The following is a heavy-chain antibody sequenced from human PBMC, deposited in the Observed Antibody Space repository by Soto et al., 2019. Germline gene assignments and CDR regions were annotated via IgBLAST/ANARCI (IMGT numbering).Heavy chain of an antibody. D-gene: IGHD6-13*01. CDR2: TTPKVGTT. CDR3: ARAAANSTGWYILFDP. J-gene: IGHJ5*01. Sequence: SEKVSCKVSGGTFSTYPINWVRQAPGQGHEITGGTTPKVGTTNYAQKFRGTVTITADESTSTAYMELNNLRSEDTAVYYCARAAANSTGWYILFDPWGQETLVTVSS. CDR1: GGTFSTYP. V-gene: IGHV1-69*13.